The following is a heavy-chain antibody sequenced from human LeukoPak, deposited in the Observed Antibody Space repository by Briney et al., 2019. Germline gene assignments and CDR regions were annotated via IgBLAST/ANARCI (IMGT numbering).Heavy chain of an antibody. V-gene: IGHV3-49*04. Sequence: GGSLRLSCATSGFTFGDYAMSWVRQAPGKGLEWVGFIRSKAYGGTTEYAASVKGRFTISRDDSKSIAYLQMNSLKTEDTAVYYCTRYNYGSGSYYLSLAFDIWGQGTMVTVSS. CDR1: GFTFGDYA. CDR3: TRYNYGSGSYYLSLAFDI. J-gene: IGHJ3*02. D-gene: IGHD3-10*01. CDR2: IRSKAYGGTT.